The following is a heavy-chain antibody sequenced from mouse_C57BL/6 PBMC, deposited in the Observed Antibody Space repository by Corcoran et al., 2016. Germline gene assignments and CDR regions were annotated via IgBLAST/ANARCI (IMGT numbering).Heavy chain of an antibody. V-gene: IGHV1-19*01. Sequence: EVQLQQSGPVLVKPGASVKMSCKASGYTFTDYYMNWVKQSHGKSLEWIGVINPYNGGTSYNQKFKGKATLTVDKSSSTAYMELNSLTSEDSAVYYCANYGSSYGLDYLGQGTTLTGSS. D-gene: IGHD1-1*01. J-gene: IGHJ2*01. CDR2: INPYNGGT. CDR1: GYTFTDYY. CDR3: ANYGSSYGLDY.